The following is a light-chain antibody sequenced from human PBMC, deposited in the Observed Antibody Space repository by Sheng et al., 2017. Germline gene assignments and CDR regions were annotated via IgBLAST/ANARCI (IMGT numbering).Light chain of an antibody. CDR3: QVWDSSNDHFV. J-gene: IGLJ1*01. CDR1: DIGSKS. V-gene: IGLV3-21*03. CDR2: DDS. Sequence: SYELTQPPSVSLAPGKTARITCGGSDIGSKSVHWYQQKPGQAPVLVVYDDSDRPSGIPERFSGSNSGNTATLTISRVEDGDEADYYCQVWDSSNDHFVFGTGTTVTVL.